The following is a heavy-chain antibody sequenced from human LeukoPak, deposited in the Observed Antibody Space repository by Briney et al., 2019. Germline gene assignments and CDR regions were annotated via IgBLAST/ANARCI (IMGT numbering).Heavy chain of an antibody. CDR1: GFTFSTFA. D-gene: IGHD2-8*02. V-gene: IGHV3-23*01. CDR2: IFPSGGEI. Sequence: GGSLRLPCAASGFTFSTFAMIWVRQPPGKGLEWVSSIFPSGGEIHYADSVRGRFTISRDNSKSTLSLQMNSLRAGDTAIYYCATYRQVLLPFESWGQGTLVTVSS. J-gene: IGHJ4*02. CDR3: ATYRQVLLPFES.